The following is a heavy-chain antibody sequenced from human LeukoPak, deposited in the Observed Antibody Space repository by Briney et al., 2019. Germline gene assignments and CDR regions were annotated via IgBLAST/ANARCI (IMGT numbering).Heavy chain of an antibody. CDR3: AKDHPRSRLTTPTDRHLDY. V-gene: IGHV3-23*01. CDR1: GFTFSSYA. D-gene: IGHD2-15*01. J-gene: IGHJ4*02. CDR2: ISGSGGST. Sequence: PGGSLRLSCAASGFTFSSYAMSWVRQAPGKGLEWVSAISGSGGSTYYADSVKGRFTISRDNSKNTLYLQMNSLRAEDTAVYYCAKDHPRSRLTTPTDRHLDYWGQGTLVTVSS.